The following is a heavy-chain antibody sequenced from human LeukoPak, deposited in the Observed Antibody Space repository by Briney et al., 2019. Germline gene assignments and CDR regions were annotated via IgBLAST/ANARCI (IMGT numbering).Heavy chain of an antibody. D-gene: IGHD3-10*01. Sequence: GGSLRLSCAASGFTVSSNYMSWARQAPGKGLEWVSVIYSGGSTYYADSVKGRFTISRDNSKNTLYLQMNSLRAEDTAVYYCARDSYYGSGSYSWGQGTLVTVSS. J-gene: IGHJ4*02. V-gene: IGHV3-66*01. CDR1: GFTVSSNY. CDR2: IYSGGST. CDR3: ARDSYYGSGSYS.